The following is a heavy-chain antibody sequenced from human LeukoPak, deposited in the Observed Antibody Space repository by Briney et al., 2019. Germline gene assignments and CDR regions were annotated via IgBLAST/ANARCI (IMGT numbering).Heavy chain of an antibody. CDR2: ISSSSSYI. Sequence: GGSLRLSCAASGFTFSSYSMNWVRQAPGKGLEWVSSISSSSSYIYYADSAKGRFTISRDNAKNSLYLQMNSLRAEDTAVYYCARSLLRPLNAFDIWGHGTMVTVSS. CDR3: ARSLLRPLNAFDI. V-gene: IGHV3-21*01. J-gene: IGHJ3*02. D-gene: IGHD6-6*01. CDR1: GFTFSSYS.